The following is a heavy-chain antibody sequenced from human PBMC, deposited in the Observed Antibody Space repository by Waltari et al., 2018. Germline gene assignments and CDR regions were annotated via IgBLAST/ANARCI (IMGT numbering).Heavy chain of an antibody. CDR1: GSTLTELY. J-gene: IGHJ4*02. CDR2: FDPEDGET. CDR3: ATDQSGGSYFPH. Sequence: QAQLVQPGTEATKPGASVKPSCQVSGSTLTELYMHWLRQSPGKGLEWMGGFDPEDGETIYAQKFQGRVTMTEDTSTDTAYMELSSLRSEDTAVYYCATDQSGGSYFPHWGQGTLVTVSS. D-gene: IGHD1-26*01. V-gene: IGHV1-24*01.